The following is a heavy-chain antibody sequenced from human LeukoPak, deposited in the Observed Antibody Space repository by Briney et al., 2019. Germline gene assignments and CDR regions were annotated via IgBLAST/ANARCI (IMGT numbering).Heavy chain of an antibody. CDR3: ARDLVSVLRYFDWLPSPTYDY. V-gene: IGHV1-3*01. CDR2: INAGNGNT. CDR1: GYTFTSYA. Sequence: ASVKVSCKASGYTFTSYAMHWARQAPGQRLEWMGWINAGNGNTKYSQKFQGRVTITRDTSASTAYMELSSLRSEDTAVYYCARDLVSVLRYFDWLPSPTYDYWGQGTLVTVSS. D-gene: IGHD3-9*01. J-gene: IGHJ4*02.